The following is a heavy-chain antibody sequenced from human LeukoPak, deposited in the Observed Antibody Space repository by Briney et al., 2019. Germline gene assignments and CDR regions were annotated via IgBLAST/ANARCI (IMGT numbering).Heavy chain of an antibody. D-gene: IGHD3-9*01. CDR1: GGSFSGHY. V-gene: IGHV4-34*01. CDR2: INHRGRT. CDR3: ARSAGSVKALRYFAY. J-gene: IGHJ4*02. Sequence: SETLSLTCAVYGGSFSGHYWTWIRQPPGKGLEWIGEINHRGRTNYNPSLKSRVTISVDTSKNQFSLKLSSVTAADTAVYYCARSAGSVKALRYFAYWGQGTLVAVSS.